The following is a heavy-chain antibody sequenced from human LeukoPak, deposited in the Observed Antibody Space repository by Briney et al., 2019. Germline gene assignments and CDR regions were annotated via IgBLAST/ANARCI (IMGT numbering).Heavy chain of an antibody. CDR3: ARDPRPYGMDV. CDR1: GFTFSSYA. V-gene: IGHV3-23*01. Sequence: GGSLRLSCAASGFTFSSYAMSWVRQAPGKGLEWVSAISGSGGSIYYADSVKGRFTISRDNAKNSLYLQMNSLRAEDTAVYYCARDPRPYGMDVWGQGTTVTVSS. CDR2: ISGSGGSI. J-gene: IGHJ6*02.